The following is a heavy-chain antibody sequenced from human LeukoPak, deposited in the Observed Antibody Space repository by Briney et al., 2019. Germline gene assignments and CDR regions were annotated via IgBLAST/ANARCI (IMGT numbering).Heavy chain of an antibody. Sequence: ASVKVSCKASGYTFTAYYMHWVRQAPGQGLEWMGWINPKSGGTKYAQKFQGRVTMTRDTSISTTYMELTSLRSDDTAVYYYARTLMQFDYWGQGTLVTVSS. CDR1: GYTFTAYY. CDR2: INPKSGGT. CDR3: ARTLMQFDY. V-gene: IGHV1-2*02. J-gene: IGHJ4*02.